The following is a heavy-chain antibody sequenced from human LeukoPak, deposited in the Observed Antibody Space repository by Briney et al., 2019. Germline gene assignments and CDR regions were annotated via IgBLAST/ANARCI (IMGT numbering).Heavy chain of an antibody. CDR3: ARAPRTTMSLDY. V-gene: IGHV3-48*03. CDR1: GFTFSSYE. CDR2: ISSSGSTI. Sequence: GGSLRLSCAASGFTFSSYEMNWVRQAPGKGLEWVSYISSSGSTIYYADSVKGRFTISRDNAKNSLYLQMNSLRAEDTAVYYCARAPRTTMSLDYWGQGTLVTVSS. D-gene: IGHD2/OR15-2a*01. J-gene: IGHJ4*02.